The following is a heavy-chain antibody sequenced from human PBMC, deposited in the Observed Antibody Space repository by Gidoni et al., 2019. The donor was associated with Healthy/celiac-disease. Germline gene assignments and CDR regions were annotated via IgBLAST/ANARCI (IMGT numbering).Heavy chain of an antibody. V-gene: IGHV3-49*04. Sequence: EVQLVESGGGLVQPGRSLSLSCTDYGFTFGDYAMSWVRQAPGKGLEWVGFIRSKDYVGTTEYAASVKGRFTISRDDSKSIAYLQMNSLKTEDTAVYYCTREGYYDFWSGYSPFDYWGQGTLVTVSS. CDR2: IRSKDYVGTT. CDR3: TREGYYDFWSGYSPFDY. CDR1: GFTFGDYA. J-gene: IGHJ4*02. D-gene: IGHD3-3*01.